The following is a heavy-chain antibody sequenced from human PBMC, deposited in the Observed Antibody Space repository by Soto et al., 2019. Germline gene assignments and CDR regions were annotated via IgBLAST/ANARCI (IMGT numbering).Heavy chain of an antibody. CDR3: ARTDYYDSSGSFGY. CDR2: ISYSGST. V-gene: IGHV4-59*01. Sequence: KASETLSLTCAVSGGSISNYYWSWIRQPPGKGLEWIGYISYSGSTNYNPSLKSRVTISVDTSKKQFSLKLSSVTAADTAMYFCARTDYYDSSGSFGYWGQGTLVTVSS. J-gene: IGHJ4*02. D-gene: IGHD3-22*01. CDR1: GGSISNYY.